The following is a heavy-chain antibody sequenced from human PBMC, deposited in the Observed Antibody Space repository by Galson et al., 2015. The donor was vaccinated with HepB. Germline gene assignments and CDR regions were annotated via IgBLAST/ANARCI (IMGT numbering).Heavy chain of an antibody. CDR2: ISGYTGNT. CDR3: ARVGAADGFLDY. Sequence: SVKVSCKASGYTFSNYGIAWVRQAPGQGLEWMGWISGYTGNTKYVQNFQVRVTLTTDTSTTTSYMELRSLRIDDTAVYFCARVGAADGFLDYWGQGTLVTVS. J-gene: IGHJ4*02. D-gene: IGHD6-13*01. V-gene: IGHV1-18*01. CDR1: GYTFSNYG.